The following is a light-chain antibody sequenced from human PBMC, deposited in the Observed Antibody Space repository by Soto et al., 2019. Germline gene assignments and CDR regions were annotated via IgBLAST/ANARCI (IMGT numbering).Light chain of an antibody. CDR2: GAS. V-gene: IGKV3-20*01. CDR1: QSVSSSY. Sequence: EILLTQSPRTLSLSPGERATPSCRASQSVSSSYLARNQQKPGQAPRRLIYGASSRADGVADRFSGSGGWANFTPIISRLEPEDVAVYYCQRYGSSPETFGQGTKVDIK. J-gene: IGKJ1*01. CDR3: QRYGSSPET.